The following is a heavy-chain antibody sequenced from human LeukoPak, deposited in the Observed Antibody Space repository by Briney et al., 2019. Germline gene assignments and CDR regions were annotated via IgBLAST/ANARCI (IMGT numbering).Heavy chain of an antibody. J-gene: IGHJ5*02. V-gene: IGHV4-59*11. CDR2: IFYSGNY. CDR1: GGSISNHY. CDR3: ARGRSSLDL. Sequence: SETLSLTCTVAGGSISNHYWSWIRQSPGKGLEWIAYIFYSGNYNYNPSLKSRVSISVDAPKNQVSLNLTSVTAADTAVYYCARGRSSLDLWGQGALVTVSS. D-gene: IGHD6-19*01.